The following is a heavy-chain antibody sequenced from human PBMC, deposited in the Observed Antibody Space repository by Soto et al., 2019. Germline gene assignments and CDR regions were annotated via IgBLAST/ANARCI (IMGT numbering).Heavy chain of an antibody. CDR3: PSDPSLVGAYRQEYYYYYGMDV. V-gene: IGHV3-7*01. CDR1: GFTFSDYF. CDR2: IKQDGNEK. J-gene: IGHJ6*02. D-gene: IGHD1-26*01. Sequence: GESLKISCAASGFTFSDYFMTWVRQAPGKGLEWVATIKQDGNEKYYVDSVRGRFTISRDNPKNSLYLQMNGLRSEDTAVYYCPSDPSLVGAYRQEYYYYYGMDVCRQGNTVTVS.